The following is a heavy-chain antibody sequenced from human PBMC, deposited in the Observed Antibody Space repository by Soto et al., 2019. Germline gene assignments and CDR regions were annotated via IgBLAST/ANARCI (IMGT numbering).Heavy chain of an antibody. J-gene: IGHJ5*02. CDR3: ASEAGTGNWFDP. D-gene: IGHD6-19*01. CDR1: GGSISSGDYC. CDR2: IYYSGST. Sequence: PSETLSLTCTVSGGSISSGDYCWSWIRQPPGKGLEWIGYIYYSGSTYYNPSFKSRVTISVDTSKNQFSLKLSSVTAADTAVYYCASEAGTGNWFDPWGQGTLVTVS. V-gene: IGHV4-30-4*01.